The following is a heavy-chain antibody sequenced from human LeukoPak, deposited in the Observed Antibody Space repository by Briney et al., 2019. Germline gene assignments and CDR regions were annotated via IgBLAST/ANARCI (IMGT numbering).Heavy chain of an antibody. D-gene: IGHD4-17*01. CDR3: ARDMMDAVTTFPFYYYYYYMDV. J-gene: IGHJ6*03. Sequence: PGGSLRLSCAASGFTFSDYYMSWIRQAPGKGLEWVSYISSSGSTIYYADPVKGRFTISRDNAKNSLYLQMNSLRAEDTAVYYCARDMMDAVTTFPFYYYYYYMDVWGKGTTVTVSS. CDR1: GFTFSDYY. V-gene: IGHV3-11*04. CDR2: ISSSGSTI.